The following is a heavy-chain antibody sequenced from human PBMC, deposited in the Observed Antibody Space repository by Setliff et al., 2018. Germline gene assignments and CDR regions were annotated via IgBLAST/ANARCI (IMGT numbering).Heavy chain of an antibody. J-gene: IGHJ4*02. V-gene: IGHV3-30*03. CDR2: ISDDGSNE. CDR1: GFTVSTFS. CDR3: VASPSNKNGHFEY. Sequence: LRLSCAASGFTVSTFSMHWVRQAPVKGLEWVATISDDGSNEFYADSVKGRFTVFRDNSKNTLYLQMNSLRADDTAMYYCVASPSNKNGHFEYWGQGTLVTVSS.